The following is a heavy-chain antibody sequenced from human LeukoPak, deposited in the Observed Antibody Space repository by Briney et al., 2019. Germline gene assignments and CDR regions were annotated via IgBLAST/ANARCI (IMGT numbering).Heavy chain of an antibody. V-gene: IGHV1-46*01. CDR1: GGTFSSYA. CDR2: INPSGGST. J-gene: IGHJ4*02. Sequence: ASVKVSCKASGGTFSSYAISWVRQAPGQGLEWMGIINPSGGSTSYAQKFQGRVTMTRDTSTSTVYMELSSLRSEDTAVYYCARVIRDGLLYYFDYWGQGTLVTVSS. D-gene: IGHD5-24*01. CDR3: ARVIRDGLLYYFDY.